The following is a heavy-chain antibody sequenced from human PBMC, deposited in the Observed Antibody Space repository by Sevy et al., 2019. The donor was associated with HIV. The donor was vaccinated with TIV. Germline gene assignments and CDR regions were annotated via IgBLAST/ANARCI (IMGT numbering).Heavy chain of an antibody. D-gene: IGHD1-26*01. CDR3: AGENAWGRGYS. Sequence: SETLSLTFTVSGGSITSLYWNWIRQPPGTGLEWIANIYYNGHINYNPSLKSRVTLSLDTSKNQFSLRLSSVTAADTAMYYCAGENAWGRGYSWGQGTLVTVSS. CDR1: GGSITSLY. CDR2: IYYNGHI. J-gene: IGHJ4*02. V-gene: IGHV4-59*08.